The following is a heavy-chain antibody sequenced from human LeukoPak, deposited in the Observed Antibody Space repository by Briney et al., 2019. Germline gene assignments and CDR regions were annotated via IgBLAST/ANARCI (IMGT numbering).Heavy chain of an antibody. CDR1: GGSFSGYY. V-gene: IGHV4-59*10. J-gene: IGHJ2*01. CDR3: ARVSTSWYQDWYFDL. Sequence: PSETPSLTCAVYGGSFSGYYWSWIRQPAGKGLEWIGRIYISETTIYNPSLRSRVTMSVDTSKNQFSLKLSSVTAADTAVYYCARVSTSWYQDWYFDLWGRGTLVTVSS. D-gene: IGHD6-13*01. CDR2: IYISETT.